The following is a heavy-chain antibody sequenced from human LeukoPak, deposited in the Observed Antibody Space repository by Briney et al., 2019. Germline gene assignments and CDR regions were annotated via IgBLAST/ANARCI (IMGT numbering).Heavy chain of an antibody. CDR3: AKERGISYTYEFDY. CDR2: ISDTGRNT. V-gene: IGHV3-23*01. Sequence: GGSLRLSCAASGFTFANYAMTWVRQAPGKGLDWVSLISDTGRNTHYTDSVQGRFTISRDNSRNTLYLQMSSLRAEDTAMYYCAKERGISYTYEFDYWGQGALVTVSS. CDR1: GFTFANYA. J-gene: IGHJ4*02. D-gene: IGHD3-16*01.